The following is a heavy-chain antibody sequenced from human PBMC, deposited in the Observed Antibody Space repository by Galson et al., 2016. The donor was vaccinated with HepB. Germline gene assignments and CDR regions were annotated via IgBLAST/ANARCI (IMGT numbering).Heavy chain of an antibody. D-gene: IGHD2-2*01. Sequence: SCKAPGGTFSTHAFNWVRQAPGQGLEWMGGIIPILGTPNYAQNFQGRVTITADESTSTAYMELSSLRSEDTAVYYCASDGGGSGTSDFDYWGQGTLVTVSS. CDR2: IIPILGTP. J-gene: IGHJ4*02. V-gene: IGHV1-69*01. CDR3: ASDGGGSGTSDFDY. CDR1: GGTFSTHA.